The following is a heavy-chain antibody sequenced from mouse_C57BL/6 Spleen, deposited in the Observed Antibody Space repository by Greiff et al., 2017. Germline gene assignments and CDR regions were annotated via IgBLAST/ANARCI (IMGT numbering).Heavy chain of an antibody. V-gene: IGHV1-47*01. Sequence: QVQLQQSGAELVKPGASVKMSCKASGYTFTTYPIEWTKQNHGKSLEWIGNFHPYNDDTKYNEKFKGKATLTVEKSSSTVYLELSRLTSDDSAVYYCARRDDYDGGTYAMDYWGQGTSVTVSS. D-gene: IGHD2-4*01. CDR1: GYTFTTYP. CDR3: ARRDDYDGGTYAMDY. J-gene: IGHJ4*01. CDR2: FHPYNDDT.